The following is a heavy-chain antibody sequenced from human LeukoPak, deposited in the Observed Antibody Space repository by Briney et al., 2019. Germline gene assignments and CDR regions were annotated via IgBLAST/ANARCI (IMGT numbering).Heavy chain of an antibody. D-gene: IGHD2-15*01. J-gene: IGHJ4*02. CDR2: ISHDGRNE. CDR3: ARQPCSGGTCYFDY. CDR1: GFTFNTFA. V-gene: IGHV3-30*04. Sequence: PGGSLRLSCAASGFTFNTFAMHWVRQPPGKGLEWVAVISHDGRNEYYADSVKGRFTISRDNPKNTLYLQVNSLRPEDTAVYYCARQPCSGGTCYFDYWGQGTLVTVSS.